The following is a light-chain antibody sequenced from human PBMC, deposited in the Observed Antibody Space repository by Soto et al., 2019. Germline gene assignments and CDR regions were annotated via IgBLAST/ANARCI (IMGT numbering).Light chain of an antibody. CDR2: GAS. CDR1: QSVIGSY. CDR3: QQYGTSPRS. V-gene: IGKV3-20*01. Sequence: EIVLTQSPGTLSLSPGDRATLSCRASQSVIGSYLAWYQHKPGQAPSLLIYGASSRATGIPNRFSGSGSGTDFTLTISGLEPEDFAVYYCQQYGTSPRSFGQGTKVEIK. J-gene: IGKJ1*01.